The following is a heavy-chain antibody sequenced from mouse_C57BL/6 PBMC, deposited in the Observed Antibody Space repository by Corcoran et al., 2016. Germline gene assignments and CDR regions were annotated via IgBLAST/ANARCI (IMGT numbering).Heavy chain of an antibody. V-gene: IGHV1-26*01. CDR1: GYTFTDYY. J-gene: IGHJ2*01. D-gene: IGHD1-1*01. Sequence: EVQLQQSGPELVKPGASVKISCKASGYTFTDYYMNWVKQSHGKSLEWVGDINPNNGGTSYNQKFKGKATLTVDKSSSTAYMELRSLTSEDSAVYYCARRVYYGSDYDYWGQGTTLTVSS. CDR3: ARRVYYGSDYDY. CDR2: INPNNGGT.